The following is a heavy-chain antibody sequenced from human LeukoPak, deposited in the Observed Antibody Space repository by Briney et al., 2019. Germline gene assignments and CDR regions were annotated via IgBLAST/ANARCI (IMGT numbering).Heavy chain of an antibody. CDR1: GFTFSSYS. Sequence: KPGGSLRLSCAASGFTFSSYSMNWVRQAPGKGLEWVSSISSSSSYIHSADSVRGRFTISRDNAKNSLFLQMNSLRAEDTAVYYCARDEWGDAFDIWGQGTMVTVVS. CDR2: ISSSSSYI. D-gene: IGHD1-26*01. V-gene: IGHV3-21*01. J-gene: IGHJ3*02. CDR3: ARDEWGDAFDI.